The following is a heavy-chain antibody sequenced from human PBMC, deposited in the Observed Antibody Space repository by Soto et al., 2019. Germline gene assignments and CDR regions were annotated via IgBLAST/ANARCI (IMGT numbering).Heavy chain of an antibody. CDR1: GFTFSSHA. CDR3: AKANWAFDI. J-gene: IGHJ3*02. Sequence: GGSLRLSCAASGFTFSSHAMSWVRQAPGKGLEWVSAISGSDSTYYADSVKGRFTISRDISKNTLYLQMNGLRAEDTAVYYCAKANWAFDICGQGTMVTVSS. CDR2: ISGSDST. V-gene: IGHV3-23*01. D-gene: IGHD1-1*01.